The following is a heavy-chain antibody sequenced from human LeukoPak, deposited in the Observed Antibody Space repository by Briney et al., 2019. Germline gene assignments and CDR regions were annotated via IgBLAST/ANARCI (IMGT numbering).Heavy chain of an antibody. D-gene: IGHD3-10*01. V-gene: IGHV3-30*18. J-gene: IGHJ3*02. Sequence: PGRSLRLSCAASGFTFSTYGMHWVRQAPGKGLEWVAVISYDGDNKYFADSVEGRFTISRDNSKNTLYLQMNSLRAEDTAVYYCAKDRLLLARGVIDAFDIWGQGTMVTVSS. CDR2: ISYDGDNK. CDR3: AKDRLLLARGVIDAFDI. CDR1: GFTFSTYG.